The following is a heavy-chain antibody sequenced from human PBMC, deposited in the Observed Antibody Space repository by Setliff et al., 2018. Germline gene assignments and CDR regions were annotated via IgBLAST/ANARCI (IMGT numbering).Heavy chain of an antibody. J-gene: IGHJ4*02. Sequence: GGSLRLSCAASGLTLINNGFHWVRQAPGKGLEWVAIIWHDGTNKYYADSVKGRFTISRDNAKDTLYLQMNSLRAEDTAVYYCAKDISRTGYYYFDYWGRGTLVTVSS. D-gene: IGHD3-9*01. V-gene: IGHV3-33*06. CDR1: GLTLINNG. CDR3: AKDISRTGYYYFDY. CDR2: IWHDGTNK.